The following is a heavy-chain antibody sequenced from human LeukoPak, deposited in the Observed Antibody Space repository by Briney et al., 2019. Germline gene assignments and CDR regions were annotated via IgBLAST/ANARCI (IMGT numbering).Heavy chain of an antibody. J-gene: IGHJ2*01. CDR3: ARRRYYDSTGFFD. V-gene: IGHV4-39*02. Sequence: ASETLSLTCTVSGGSISSSSYYWGWIRQPPGKGLEWIGDIYYSGRTYYNLSLRNRVSISLDTSKNRFSLTLTSVTAADTAVYYCARRRYYDSTGFFDWGRGSLVIVSP. CDR1: GGSISSSSYY. D-gene: IGHD3-22*01. CDR2: IYYSGRT.